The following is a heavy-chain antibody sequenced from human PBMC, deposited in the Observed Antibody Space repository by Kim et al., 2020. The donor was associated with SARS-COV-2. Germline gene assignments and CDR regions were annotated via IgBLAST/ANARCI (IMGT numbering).Heavy chain of an antibody. V-gene: IGHV4-59*01. Sequence: SETLSLTCTVSGGSISSYYWSWIRQPPGKGLEWIGYIYYSGSTNYNPSLKSRVTISVDTSKNQFSLKLSSVTAADTAVYYCARLSGYDFWVRGGRNYYFDYWGQGTLVTVSS. J-gene: IGHJ4*02. CDR3: ARLSGYDFWVRGGRNYYFDY. D-gene: IGHD3-3*01. CDR2: IYYSGST. CDR1: GGSISSYY.